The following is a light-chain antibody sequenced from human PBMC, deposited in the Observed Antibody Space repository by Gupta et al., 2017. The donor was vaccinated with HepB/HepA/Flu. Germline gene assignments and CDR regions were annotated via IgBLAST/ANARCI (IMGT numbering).Light chain of an antibody. CDR2: AAS. J-gene: IGKJ4*01. V-gene: IGKV3-15*01. Sequence: EIVMTQSPATLSVSPGERATLSCRASQSVSDKLAWYQQKPGQAPRLLIYAASTRATGVAARFSGSGSGTEFTLSISSLQSEDFAIYYCQQYDAWPLSFGGGTKLEIK. CDR1: QSVSDK. CDR3: QQYDAWPLS.